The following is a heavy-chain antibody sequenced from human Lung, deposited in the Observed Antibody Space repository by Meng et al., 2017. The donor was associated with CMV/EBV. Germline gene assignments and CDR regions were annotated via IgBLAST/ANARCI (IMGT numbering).Heavy chain of an antibody. V-gene: IGHV3-21*04. J-gene: IGHJ4*02. CDR1: GFTFSTYT. D-gene: IGHD2-21*01. CDR3: AKYSAVGERLYYFDY. CDR2: ISSSRSYI. Sequence: GESLKISCATSGFTFSTYTMHWVRQAPGKGLEWVSSISSSRSYINYADSVKGRFTISRDNAKSSLYLQMNRLRAEDTAVYYCAKYSAVGERLYYFDYWGQGTLVTVSS.